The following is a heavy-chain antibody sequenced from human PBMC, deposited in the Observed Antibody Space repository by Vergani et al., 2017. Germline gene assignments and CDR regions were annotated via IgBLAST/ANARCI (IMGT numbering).Heavy chain of an antibody. J-gene: IGHJ5*02. CDR1: GFTLRSHG. Sequence: QVHLVESGGGVVQPGRSLRLSCAASGFTLRSHGMHWVRQAPGKGLEWVTIIWYDGNNKQYADSVKGRFTISRDNSKSTMYLQMNSLRDEDTGVYYCARDLRLLYNRFDPWGQGTLVTVSS. CDR3: ARDLRLLYNRFDP. V-gene: IGHV3-33*01. D-gene: IGHD1-14*01. CDR2: IWYDGNNK.